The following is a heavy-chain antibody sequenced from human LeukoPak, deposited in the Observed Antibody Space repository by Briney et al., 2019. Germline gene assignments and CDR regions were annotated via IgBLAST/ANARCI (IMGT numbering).Heavy chain of an antibody. D-gene: IGHD3-3*01. CDR1: GGSISSYY. V-gene: IGHV4-4*07. CDR3: AREGAYDFWSGYYPFDY. CDR2: IYTSGST. Sequence: SETLSLTCTVSGGSISSYYWSWIRQPAGKGLEWIGRIYTSGSTNYNSSLKSRVTMSVDTSKNQFSLKLSSVTAADTAVYYCAREGAYDFWSGYYPFDYRGQGTLVTVSS. J-gene: IGHJ4*02.